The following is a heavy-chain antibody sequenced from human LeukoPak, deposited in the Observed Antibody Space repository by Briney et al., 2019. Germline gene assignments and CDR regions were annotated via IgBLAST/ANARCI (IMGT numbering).Heavy chain of an antibody. CDR1: GLTFSSYS. J-gene: IGHJ4*02. V-gene: IGHV3-21*01. D-gene: IGHD4-17*01. CDR3: ARGNYGDYDAQGGE. Sequence: GGSLRLSCAASGLTFSSYSMNWVRQAPGKGLEWVSSISSSSSYIYYADSVKGRFTISRDNAKNSLYLQMNSLRAEDTAVYYCARGNYGDYDAQGGEWGQGTLVTVSS. CDR2: ISSSSSYI.